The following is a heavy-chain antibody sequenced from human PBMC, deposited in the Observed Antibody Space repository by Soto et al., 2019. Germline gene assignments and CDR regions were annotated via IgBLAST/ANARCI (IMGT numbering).Heavy chain of an antibody. V-gene: IGHV1-8*01. CDR1: GYTFTSYD. CDR3: ARVKDADDAFDI. Sequence: ASVKVSCKASGYTFTSYDINWVRQATGQGLEWMGWMNPNSGNTGYAQKFQGRDTMTRNTSISTAYMELSSLRSEDTAVYYCARVKDADDAFDIWGQGTMVTVSS. CDR2: MNPNSGNT. J-gene: IGHJ3*02.